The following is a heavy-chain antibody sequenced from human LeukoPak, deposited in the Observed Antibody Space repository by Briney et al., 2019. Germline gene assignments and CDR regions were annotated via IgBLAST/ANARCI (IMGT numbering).Heavy chain of an antibody. CDR3: ARGGSGYALNWFDP. CDR2: ISYSGST. CDR1: GGSIGSYY. J-gene: IGHJ5*02. D-gene: IGHD5-12*01. Sequence: PSETLSLTCTVSGGSIGSYYWSWIRQPPGKGLEWIGHISYSGSTNYNPSLKSRVTISVDTSKNQFSLKLSSVTAADTAVYYCARGGSGYALNWFDPWGQETLVTVSS. V-gene: IGHV4-59*01.